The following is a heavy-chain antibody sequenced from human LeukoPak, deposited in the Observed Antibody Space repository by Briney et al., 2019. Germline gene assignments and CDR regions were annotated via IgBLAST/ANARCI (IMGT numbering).Heavy chain of an antibody. CDR1: GGSFSGYY. Sequence: SETLSLTCAVYGGSFSGYYWSWIRQPPGKGLEWIGEINHSGSTNYNPSLKSRVTISVDTSKNQSSLKLSSVTAADTAVYYCARLGTLGDYWGQGTLVTVSS. J-gene: IGHJ4*02. D-gene: IGHD1-26*01. CDR3: ARLGTLGDY. V-gene: IGHV4-34*01. CDR2: INHSGST.